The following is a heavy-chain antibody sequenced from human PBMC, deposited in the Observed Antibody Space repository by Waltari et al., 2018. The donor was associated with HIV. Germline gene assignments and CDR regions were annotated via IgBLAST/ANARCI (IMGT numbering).Heavy chain of an antibody. D-gene: IGHD2-21*01. Sequence: EVQLVESGGGLVQPGGSLRLSCAASGFPFSTYRMNWVRQAPGKGLEWVSYISSSSTTIYYADSVKGRFTISRDNAKNLLYLQMNSLRAEDTAVYYCARDKAVIQPDAFDIWGQGTMVTVSS. CDR2: ISSSSTTI. CDR1: GFPFSTYR. J-gene: IGHJ3*02. CDR3: ARDKAVIQPDAFDI. V-gene: IGHV3-48*04.